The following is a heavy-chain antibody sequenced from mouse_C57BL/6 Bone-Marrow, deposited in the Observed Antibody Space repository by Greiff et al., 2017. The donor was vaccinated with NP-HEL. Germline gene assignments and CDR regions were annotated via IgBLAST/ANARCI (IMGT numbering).Heavy chain of an antibody. V-gene: IGHV2-5*01. Sequence: VQLVESGPGLVQPSQSLSITCTVSGFSLTSYGVHWVRQSPGKGLEWLGVIWRGGSTDYNAAFMSRLSITKDNSKSQVFFKMNSLQADDTAIYYGASLITTVVADYAMDYWGQGTSVTVSS. CDR2: IWRGGST. J-gene: IGHJ4*01. D-gene: IGHD1-1*01. CDR1: GFSLTSYG. CDR3: ASLITTVVADYAMDY.